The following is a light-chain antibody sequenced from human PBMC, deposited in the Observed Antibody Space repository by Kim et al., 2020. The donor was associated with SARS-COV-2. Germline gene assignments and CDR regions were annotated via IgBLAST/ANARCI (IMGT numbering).Light chain of an antibody. CDR1: KLGNKY. V-gene: IGLV3-1*01. CDR2: QDD. J-gene: IGLJ2*01. CDR3: QAWDSVD. Sequence: SYELTQPPSVSVSPGQTTTITCSGEKLGNKYVSWYHQRPGQSPMLVVFQDDKRPSGISERFSGSNSGNTATLTISGTQALDEGEYFCQAWDSVDFGRGTK.